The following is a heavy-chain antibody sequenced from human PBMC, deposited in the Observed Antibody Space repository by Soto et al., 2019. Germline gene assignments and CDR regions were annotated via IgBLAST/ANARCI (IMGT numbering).Heavy chain of an antibody. V-gene: IGHV3-23*01. D-gene: IGHD3-22*01. CDR3: AKDSSGYYYVDNWFDP. J-gene: IGHJ5*02. CDR2: ISGSGGST. CDR1: GFTFSSYA. Sequence: HPGGSLRLACAASGFTFSSYAVSWVRQAPGKGLEWVSAISGSGGSTYYADSVKGRFTISRDNSKNTLYLQMNSLRAEDTAVYYCAKDSSGYYYVDNWFDPWGQGTLVTVSS.